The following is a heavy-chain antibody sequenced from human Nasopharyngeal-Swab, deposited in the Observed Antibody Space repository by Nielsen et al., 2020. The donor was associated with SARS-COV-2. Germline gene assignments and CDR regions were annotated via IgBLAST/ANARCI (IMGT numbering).Heavy chain of an antibody. CDR3: AREGLYSSSLAY. V-gene: IGHV4-39*07. CDR2: IYYSGST. D-gene: IGHD6-6*01. Sequence: RQAPGKGLEWIGSIYYSGSTYYNPSLKSRVTISVDTSKNQFSLKLNSVTAADTAVYYCAREGLYSSSLAYWGQGTLVTVSS. J-gene: IGHJ4*02.